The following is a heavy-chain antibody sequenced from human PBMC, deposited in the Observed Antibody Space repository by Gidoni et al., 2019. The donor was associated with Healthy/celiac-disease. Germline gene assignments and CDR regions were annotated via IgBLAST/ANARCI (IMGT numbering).Heavy chain of an antibody. CDR2: IIPTLGIA. CDR3: AREVAGTAFDY. Sequence: QVQLVQSGAEVKKPGSSVKVSCKASGGTFSSYTISWVRQAPGQGLEWMGRIIPTLGIANYAQKFQGRVTITADKSTSTAYMELSSLRSEDTAVYYCAREVAGTAFDYWGQGTLVTVSS. J-gene: IGHJ4*02. V-gene: IGHV1-69*08. CDR1: GGTFSSYT. D-gene: IGHD2-15*01.